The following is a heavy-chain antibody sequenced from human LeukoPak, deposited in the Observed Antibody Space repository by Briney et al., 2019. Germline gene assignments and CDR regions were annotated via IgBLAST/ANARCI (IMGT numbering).Heavy chain of an antibody. J-gene: IGHJ4*02. CDR3: AKSTWQYHYGGQIDQ. CDR2: ISWNSVNR. Sequence: PGGSLRLSCSASGFIFDNYGMHWVRQFPGKDLEWVAGISWNSVNRDYGDSVKSRFTISRDNAKGSLYLQMNSLKLEDTALYYCAKSTWQYHYGGQIDQWGQGTLVTVS. D-gene: IGHD3-10*01. V-gene: IGHV3-9*01. CDR1: GFIFDNYG.